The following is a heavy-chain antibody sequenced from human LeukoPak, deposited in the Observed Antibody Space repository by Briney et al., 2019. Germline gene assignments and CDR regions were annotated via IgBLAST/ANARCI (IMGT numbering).Heavy chain of an antibody. CDR2: IYYSGST. CDR1: GFTFSNAW. Sequence: GSLRLSCAASGFTFSNAWMNWVRQAPGKGLEWIGYIYYSGSTNYNPSLKSRVTISVDTSKNQFSLKLSSVTAADTAVYCCARDYGDYWFDPWGQGTLVTVSS. J-gene: IGHJ5*02. D-gene: IGHD4-17*01. CDR3: ARDYGDYWFDP. V-gene: IGHV4-59*01.